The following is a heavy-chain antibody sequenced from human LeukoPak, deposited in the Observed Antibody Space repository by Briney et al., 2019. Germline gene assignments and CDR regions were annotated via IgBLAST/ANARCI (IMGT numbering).Heavy chain of an antibody. CDR2: IYSSGRS. D-gene: IGHD4-17*01. Sequence: NPSETLSLTCTVSGGSISSYYWSWIRQPAGKGLEWIGRIYSSGRSNYNPSLKCRVTMSVDTSKNQFSLNLSSVTAADTAVFYCAREAYGDYYFDSWGLGTLVTVSS. J-gene: IGHJ4*02. CDR1: GGSISSYY. CDR3: AREAYGDYYFDS. V-gene: IGHV4-4*07.